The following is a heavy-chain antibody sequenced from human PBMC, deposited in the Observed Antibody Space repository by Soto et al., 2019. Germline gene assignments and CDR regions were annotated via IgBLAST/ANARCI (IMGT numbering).Heavy chain of an antibody. D-gene: IGHD2-15*01. CDR3: ARQRKLYYFDY. Sequence: SETLSLTCTASGGSISSSSYYWGWIRQPPGKGLEWIGSIYYSGSTYYNPSLKSRVTISVDTSKNQFSLKLSSVTAADTAVYYCARQRKLYYFDYWGQGTLVTVSS. V-gene: IGHV4-39*01. CDR2: IYYSGST. J-gene: IGHJ4*02. CDR1: GGSISSSSYY.